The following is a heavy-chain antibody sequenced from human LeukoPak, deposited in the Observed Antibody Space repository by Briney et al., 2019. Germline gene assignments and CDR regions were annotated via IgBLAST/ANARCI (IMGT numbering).Heavy chain of an antibody. J-gene: IGHJ5*02. CDR2: ISGSGGKT. V-gene: IGHV3-23*01. D-gene: IGHD6-13*01. CDR1: GFTFSSYG. CDR3: AKDRSSSWYRNWFDP. Sequence: GGSLRLSCAASGFTFSSYGMSWVRQAPGKGLEWVSAISGSGGKTYYADSVKGRFTISRDNSKNTLYLQMNSLRAEDTAVYYCAKDRSSSWYRNWFDPWGQGTLVTVSS.